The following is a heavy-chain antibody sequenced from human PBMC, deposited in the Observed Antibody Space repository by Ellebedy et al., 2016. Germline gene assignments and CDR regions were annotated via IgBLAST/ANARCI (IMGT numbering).Heavy chain of an antibody. Sequence: GGSLRLSXVASGFTFSSYAMSWVRQAPGKGLEWVSTISGSGSSTYYADSVRGRFTISRDNSKNTLYLQMNSLRAEDTAVYYCAKGTVNSSSWIYYFDYWGQGTLVTVSS. CDR1: GFTFSSYA. CDR3: AKGTVNSSSWIYYFDY. CDR2: ISGSGSST. J-gene: IGHJ4*02. D-gene: IGHD6-13*01. V-gene: IGHV3-23*01.